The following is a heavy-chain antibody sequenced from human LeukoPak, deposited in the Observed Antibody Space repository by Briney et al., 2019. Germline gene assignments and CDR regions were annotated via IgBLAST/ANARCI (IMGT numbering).Heavy chain of an antibody. CDR3: AREQYDFWSGYFQGRNWFDP. D-gene: IGHD3-3*01. CDR1: GYTFTGYY. CDR2: INPNSGGT. V-gene: IGHV1-2*02. J-gene: IGHJ5*02. Sequence: ASVKVSCKASGYTFTGYYMHWVRQAPGQGLEWMGWINPNSGGTNYAQKFQGRVTMTRDTSISTACMELSRLRSDDTAVYYCAREQYDFWSGYFQGRNWFDPWGQGTLVTVSS.